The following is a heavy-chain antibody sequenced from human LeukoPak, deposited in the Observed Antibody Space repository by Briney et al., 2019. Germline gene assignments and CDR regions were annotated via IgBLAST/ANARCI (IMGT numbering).Heavy chain of an antibody. CDR3: TRGGTAPTDYFNPMDV. Sequence: GGSLRLSCAASGFTFSDHYMDWVRQAPGKGLEWVGRSRNRANRYTPEYAASVKGRFIVSRDDSRNSMYLQMNSLKTDDTAVYYCTRGGTAPTDYFNPMDVWGQGTTVTVSS. CDR1: GFTFSDHY. V-gene: IGHV3-72*01. D-gene: IGHD1-7*01. J-gene: IGHJ6*02. CDR2: SRNRANRYTP.